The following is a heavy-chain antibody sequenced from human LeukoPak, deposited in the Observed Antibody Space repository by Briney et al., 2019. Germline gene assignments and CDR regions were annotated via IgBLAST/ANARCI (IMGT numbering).Heavy chain of an antibody. CDR2: ISNSGSIM. D-gene: IGHD4-11*01. J-gene: IGHJ4*02. Sequence: QPGGSLRLSCAASGFAFGSYEMIWVRQAPGKGLEWVSYISNSGSIMYYADSVKGRFTISRHNAKNSLFLQMNSLRAEDTAVYYCARDRWTTVNSIDYWGQGTLVTVSS. V-gene: IGHV3-48*03. CDR1: GFAFGSYE. CDR3: ARDRWTTVNSIDY.